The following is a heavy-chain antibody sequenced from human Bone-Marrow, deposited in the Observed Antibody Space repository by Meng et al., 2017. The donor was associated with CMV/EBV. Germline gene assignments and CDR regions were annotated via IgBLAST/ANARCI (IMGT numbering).Heavy chain of an antibody. CDR1: GFTFSDYY. CDR2: ISRSARTI. CDR3: AGGFERDYYYYVVDV. Sequence: LSLTCAASGFTFSDYYMTWIRQAPGKGLEWLSYISRSARTIHHAESLGGRFTMSRDNGNNSLYLEMTSLRVEDTAVYYCAGGFERDYYYYVVDVWGQGTTVTFSS. V-gene: IGHV3-11*04. J-gene: IGHJ6*02. D-gene: IGHD3-3*01.